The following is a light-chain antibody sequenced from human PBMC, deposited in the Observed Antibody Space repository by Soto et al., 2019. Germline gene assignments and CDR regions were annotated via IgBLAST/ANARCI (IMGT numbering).Light chain of an antibody. CDR2: KES. CDR1: QSISTY. CDR3: QQYNSYRWT. Sequence: DIQMTQSPSTLSASVGDRVTITCRASQSISTYLAWYQQKPGKAPKLLIYKESSLESGVPSRFSGSGSGTEFTLTISSLQPDDFATYYCQQYNSYRWTLGLGTKVE. J-gene: IGKJ1*01. V-gene: IGKV1-5*03.